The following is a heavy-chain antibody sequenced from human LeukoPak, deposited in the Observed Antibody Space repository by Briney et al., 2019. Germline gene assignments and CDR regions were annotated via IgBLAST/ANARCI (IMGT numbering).Heavy chain of an antibody. Sequence: PGGSLRLSCAASGFTFSSYWMSWVRQAPGKGLEWVANIKQDGSEKYYVDSVKGRFTISRDNAKNSLYLQMNSLRAEDTAVYYCARLGDTAMVKAVDYWGQGTLVTVSS. D-gene: IGHD5-18*01. CDR2: IKQDGSEK. V-gene: IGHV3-7*01. CDR3: ARLGDTAMVKAVDY. CDR1: GFTFSSYW. J-gene: IGHJ4*02.